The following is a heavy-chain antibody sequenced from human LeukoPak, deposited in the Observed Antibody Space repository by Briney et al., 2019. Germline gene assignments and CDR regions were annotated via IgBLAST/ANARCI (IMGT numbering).Heavy chain of an antibody. CDR3: AKVDSRSGYSSGWYDY. D-gene: IGHD6-19*01. Sequence: QPGGSLRLSCAASGFTFSSYAMSWVRQAPGKGLEWVSAISGSGGSTYYADSVKGRFTISRDNSKNTLYLQMNSLRAEDTAVYYCAKVDSRSGYSSGWYDYWGQGTLVTVSS. V-gene: IGHV3-23*01. CDR1: GFTFSSYA. J-gene: IGHJ4*02. CDR2: ISGSGGST.